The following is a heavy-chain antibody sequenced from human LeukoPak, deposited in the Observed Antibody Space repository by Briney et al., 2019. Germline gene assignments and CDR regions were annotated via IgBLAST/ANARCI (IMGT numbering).Heavy chain of an antibody. CDR2: IYTSGST. CDR1: GGSISSGSYY. Sequence: SQTLSLTCTVSGGSISSGSYYWSWIRQPAGKGLEWIGRIYTSGSTNYNPSLKSRVTISVDTSKNQFSLKLSSVTAADTAVYYCARQGVYGDDFDYWGQGTLVTVSS. D-gene: IGHD5/OR15-5a*01. CDR3: ARQGVYGDDFDY. J-gene: IGHJ4*02. V-gene: IGHV4-61*02.